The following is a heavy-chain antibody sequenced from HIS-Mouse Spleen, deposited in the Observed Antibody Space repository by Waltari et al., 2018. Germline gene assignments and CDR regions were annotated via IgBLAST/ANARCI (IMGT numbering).Heavy chain of an antibody. CDR3: AREIPYSSSWYDWYFDL. CDR1: GVSISGSVYY. V-gene: IGHV4-39*07. Sequence: QLQRQESGPGLVQPSETLSVTCTVAGVSISGSVYYWGWFRQPPGKGLEWIGSIYYSGSTYYNPSLKSRVTISVDTSKNQFSLKLSSVTAADTAVYYCAREIPYSSSWYDWYFDLWGRGTLVTVSS. J-gene: IGHJ2*01. D-gene: IGHD6-13*01. CDR2: IYYSGST.